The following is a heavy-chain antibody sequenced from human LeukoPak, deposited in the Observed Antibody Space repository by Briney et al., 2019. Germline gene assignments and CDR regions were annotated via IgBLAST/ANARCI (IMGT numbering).Heavy chain of an antibody. CDR3: ARALRYCSSTSCSLAHYYYYMDV. J-gene: IGHJ6*03. D-gene: IGHD2-2*01. V-gene: IGHV1-2*02. CDR1: GYTFTGYY. Sequence: GASVKVSCKASGYTFTGYYMHWVRQAPGQGLEWMGWINPNSGGTNYAQKFQGRVTMTRDTSNSTAYMELSRLRSDDTAVYYCARALRYCSSTSCSLAHYYYYMDVWGKGTTVTVSS. CDR2: INPNSGGT.